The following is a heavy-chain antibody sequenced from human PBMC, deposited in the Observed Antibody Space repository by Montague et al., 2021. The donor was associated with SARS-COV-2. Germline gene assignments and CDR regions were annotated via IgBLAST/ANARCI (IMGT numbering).Heavy chain of an antibody. J-gene: IGHJ4*02. V-gene: IGHV3-48*04. D-gene: IGHD3-9*01. CDR2: ISISSSTI. CDR1: GFTFSGYS. Sequence: SLSLSCAASGFTFSGYSMTWVRQAPGKGLEWVSCISISSSTIYYADSVKGRFTISRDNAKNSLYLQMNSLRAEDTAVYYCARDAGTAGYDFLTGYYRVFDYWGQGTLVTVSS. CDR3: ARDAGTAGYDFLTGYYRVFDY.